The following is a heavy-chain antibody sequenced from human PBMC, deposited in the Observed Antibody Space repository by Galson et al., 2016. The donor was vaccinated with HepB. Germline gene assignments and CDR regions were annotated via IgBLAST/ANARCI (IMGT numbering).Heavy chain of an antibody. J-gene: IGHJ4*02. V-gene: IGHV4-31*02. CDR3: ARDTSLGGFDS. Sequence: PSFKSRATISVDTAKNQFSLELSSVTAADTALYYCARDTSLGGFDSWGRGTLVTVSS. D-gene: IGHD3-16*01.